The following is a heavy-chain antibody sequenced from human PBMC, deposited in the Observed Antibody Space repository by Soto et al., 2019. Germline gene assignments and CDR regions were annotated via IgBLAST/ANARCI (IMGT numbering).Heavy chain of an antibody. CDR3: ARPTSTGTTSGYYFDY. Sequence: QVQLVQSGAEVKKPGSSVKVSCKASGGTFSSDPISWVRQAPGQGLEWMGRIIPILDITDYAQRVQGRITITADKSTSTAYMELSSLSSDDTAVYYCARPTSTGTTSGYYFDYWGQGTLVTVSS. V-gene: IGHV1-69*02. CDR1: GGTFSSDP. CDR2: IIPILDIT. J-gene: IGHJ4*02. D-gene: IGHD1-1*01.